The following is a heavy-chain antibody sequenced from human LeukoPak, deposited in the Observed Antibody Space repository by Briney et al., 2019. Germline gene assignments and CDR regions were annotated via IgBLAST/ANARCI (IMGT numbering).Heavy chain of an antibody. CDR3: ASPLRGYEELLGY. Sequence: TSETLSLTCTVSGGYISSSSYYRGWIRQPPGKGLEWIGSIYSSGSTYYSPSLKSRVTISVDTSKNQFSLKLSSVTAADTAVYYCASPLRGYEELLGYWGQGTLVTVSS. V-gene: IGHV4-39*07. J-gene: IGHJ4*02. D-gene: IGHD3-10*01. CDR1: GGYISSSSYY. CDR2: IYSSGST.